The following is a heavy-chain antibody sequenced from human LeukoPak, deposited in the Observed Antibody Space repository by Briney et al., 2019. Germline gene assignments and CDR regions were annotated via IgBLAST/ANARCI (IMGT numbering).Heavy chain of an antibody. D-gene: IGHD2-2*01. V-gene: IGHV3-30*02. J-gene: IGHJ4*02. Sequence: PGGSLRLSRAASGFTFSSYGMHWVRQAPGKGLEWVAFIRYDGSNKYYADSVKGRFTISRDNSKNTLYLQMNSLRAEDTAVYYCAKDRGRVVPAAPSLDYWGQGTLVTVSS. CDR1: GFTFSSYG. CDR2: IRYDGSNK. CDR3: AKDRGRVVPAAPSLDY.